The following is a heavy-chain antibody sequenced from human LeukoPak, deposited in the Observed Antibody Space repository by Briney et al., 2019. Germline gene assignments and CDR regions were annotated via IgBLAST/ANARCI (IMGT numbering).Heavy chain of an antibody. Sequence: GRSLRLSCAASGFTFDDCAMHWVRQAPGKGLEWVSGISWNSGSIGYADSVKGRFSISRDNAKNSLYLQMNSLRAEDTALYYCAKDMCTSGVCYPTPHAFDYWGQGTLVTVSS. CDR3: AKDMCTSGVCYPTPHAFDY. V-gene: IGHV3-9*01. CDR1: GFTFDDCA. CDR2: ISWNSGSI. D-gene: IGHD2-8*01. J-gene: IGHJ4*02.